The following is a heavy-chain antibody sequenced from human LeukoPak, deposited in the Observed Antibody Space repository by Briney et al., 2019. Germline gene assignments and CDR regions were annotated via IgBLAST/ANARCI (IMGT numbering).Heavy chain of an antibody. V-gene: IGHV3-48*01. CDR1: GFTFSSYS. J-gene: IGHJ4*02. Sequence: GGSLRLSCAASGFTFSSYSMNWVRQAPGKGLEWVSYISSSSSTIYYADSVKGRFTISRDNAKNSLYLQMNSLRAEDTAVYYCASRDYYDSSGYYPGDYWGQGTLVTVPS. D-gene: IGHD3-22*01. CDR2: ISSSSSTI. CDR3: ASRDYYDSSGYYPGDY.